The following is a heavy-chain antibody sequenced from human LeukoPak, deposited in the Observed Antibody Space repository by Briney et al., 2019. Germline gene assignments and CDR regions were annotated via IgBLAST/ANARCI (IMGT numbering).Heavy chain of an antibody. CDR2: FYPEDGET. Sequence: ASGTVSLPGSAYTLNEKTIYMGRQAPGTGVEWLGGFYPEDGETIYAEKFQDRITMTDDPSTDTAYMELSSLRSEDTAVYYCATASFCSGTHCFYYYMDVWGKGTPVTVSS. V-gene: IGHV1-24*01. CDR3: ATASFCSGTHCFYYYMDV. J-gene: IGHJ6*03. CDR1: AYTLNEKT. D-gene: IGHD2-15*01.